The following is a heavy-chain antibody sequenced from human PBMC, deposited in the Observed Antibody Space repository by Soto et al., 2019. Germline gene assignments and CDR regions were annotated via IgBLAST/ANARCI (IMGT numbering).Heavy chain of an antibody. V-gene: IGHV5-51*01. Sequence: EVQLVQSGAEVKKPGESLKISCKASGYSFPSYWSGWVRQMPGKGLEWMGIIYPGDSDIRYGPSFQGPVPLSADKSISTAYLQWSSLKASDTAIYYCARHYATEITVHGMDVWGQGTTVTVSS. J-gene: IGHJ6*02. CDR1: GYSFPSYW. D-gene: IGHD1-20*01. CDR2: IYPGDSDI. CDR3: ARHYATEITVHGMDV.